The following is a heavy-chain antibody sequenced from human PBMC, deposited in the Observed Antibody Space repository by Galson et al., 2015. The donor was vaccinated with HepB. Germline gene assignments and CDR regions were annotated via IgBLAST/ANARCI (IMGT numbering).Heavy chain of an antibody. CDR2: ISSSSSTI. CDR3: ARVGFWSGYLLDY. J-gene: IGHJ4*02. Sequence: SLRLSCAASGFTFSSYSMNWVRQAPGKGLEWVSYISSSSSTIYYADSVKGRFTISRDNAKNSLYLQMNSLRAEDTAVYYCARVGFWSGYLLDYWGQGTLVTVSS. CDR1: GFTFSSYS. V-gene: IGHV3-48*01. D-gene: IGHD3-3*01.